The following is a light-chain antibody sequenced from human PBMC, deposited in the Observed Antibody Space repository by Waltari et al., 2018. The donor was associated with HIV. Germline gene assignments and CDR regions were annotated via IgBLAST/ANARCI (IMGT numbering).Light chain of an antibody. CDR3: QQRSNWSIT. CDR2: DAS. CDR1: QSVSSY. V-gene: IGKV3-11*01. J-gene: IGKJ5*01. Sequence: EIVLTQSPPTLSWSPGDSATLSCRASQSVSSYLAWYQQKPGQAPRLLIYDASNRATGIPARFSGSGSGTDFTLTISSLEPEDFAVYYCQQRSNWSITFGQGTRLEIK.